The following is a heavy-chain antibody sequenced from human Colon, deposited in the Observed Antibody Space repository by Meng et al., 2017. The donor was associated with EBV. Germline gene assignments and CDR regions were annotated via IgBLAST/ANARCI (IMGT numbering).Heavy chain of an antibody. V-gene: IGHV2-5*02. J-gene: IGHJ4*02. CDR3: AHRHRLRDFDY. D-gene: IGHD4-17*01. Sequence: QIPLKVSGPTLTTATQTLTRSRTFPGCSLSISGVGVGWIRQPPGKALEWFALIYWDYDKRYSPSLKSRLTITKDTSKNQVVLTLTNIDPVDTATYYCAHRHRLRDFDYWGQGTLVTVSS. CDR2: IYWDYDK. CDR1: GCSLSISGVG.